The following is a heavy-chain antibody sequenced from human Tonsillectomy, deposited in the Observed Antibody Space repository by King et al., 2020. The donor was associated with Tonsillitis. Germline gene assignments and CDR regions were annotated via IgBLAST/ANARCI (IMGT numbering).Heavy chain of an antibody. J-gene: IGHJ6*02. CDR2: ISSSSQYI. V-gene: IGHV3-21*01. CDR3: ARGAAAAGTFAMDV. D-gene: IGHD6-13*01. Sequence: VKLVESGGGLVKPGGSLRLSCAASGFTFSTYSMNWVRQAPGKGLEWVSSISSSSQYIYYADSVKGRFTISRDNAKNSLFLQMNSLRAEDTAVYYCARGAAAAGTFAMDVWGQGTTVTVSS. CDR1: GFTFSTYS.